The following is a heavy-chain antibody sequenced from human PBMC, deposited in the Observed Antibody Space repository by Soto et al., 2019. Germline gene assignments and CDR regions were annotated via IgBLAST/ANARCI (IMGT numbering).Heavy chain of an antibody. D-gene: IGHD3-3*02. CDR1: GFTFSGYS. J-gene: IGHJ4*02. CDR3: ARDQPSIAYYFDS. V-gene: IGHV3-21*01. CDR2: ITSSSTYI. Sequence: EVQLVESGGGLVKPGGSLRLSCAASGFTFSGYSMNWVRQAPGKGLEWVSSITSSSTYIYYADSVEGRFTISRDNAKNSLDLQMNSLRAEDTAVYYCARDQPSIAYYFDSWGQGTLVTVSS.